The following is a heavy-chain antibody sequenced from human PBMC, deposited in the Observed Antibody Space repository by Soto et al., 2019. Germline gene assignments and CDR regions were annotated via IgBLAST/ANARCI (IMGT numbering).Heavy chain of an antibody. CDR2: IIPIFGTA. D-gene: IGHD3-22*01. CDR1: GGIFSSYA. CDR3: ARGGSGYVWFNEF. V-gene: IGHV1-69*01. J-gene: IGHJ4*02. Sequence: QEQLVQSGAEVKKPGSSVKVSCKASGGIFSSYAISWVRQAPGQGLEWMGGIIPIFGTANYAQKFQVRVTITADESTKPAYMDLSSLKSEDMAIYYCARGGSGYVWFNEFWGQGNLVTVSS.